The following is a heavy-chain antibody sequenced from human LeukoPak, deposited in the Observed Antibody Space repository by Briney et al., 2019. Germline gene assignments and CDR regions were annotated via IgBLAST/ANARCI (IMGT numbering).Heavy chain of an antibody. V-gene: IGHV1-69*04. Sequence: ASVKVSCKASGGTFSSYAISWVRQAPGQGLEWMGRIIPILGIANYAQKFQGRVTITADKSTSTACMELSSLRSEDTAVYCCARHIVVVPAAISGWFDPWGQGTLVTVSS. D-gene: IGHD2-2*01. CDR2: IIPILGIA. J-gene: IGHJ5*02. CDR1: GGTFSSYA. CDR3: ARHIVVVPAAISGWFDP.